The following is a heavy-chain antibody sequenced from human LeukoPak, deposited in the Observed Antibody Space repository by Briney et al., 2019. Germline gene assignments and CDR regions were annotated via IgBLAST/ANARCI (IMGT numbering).Heavy chain of an antibody. CDR3: ARVGLMAVVVTPFDP. CDR1: GFTFSSYE. CDR2: ISSSGSTI. D-gene: IGHD3-22*01. Sequence: PGGSLRLFCAASGFTFSSYEMNWVRQAPGKGLEWVSYISSSGSTIYYADSVKGRFTISRDNAKNSLYLQMNSLRAEDTAVYYCARVGLMAVVVTPFDPWGQGTLVTVSS. V-gene: IGHV3-48*03. J-gene: IGHJ5*02.